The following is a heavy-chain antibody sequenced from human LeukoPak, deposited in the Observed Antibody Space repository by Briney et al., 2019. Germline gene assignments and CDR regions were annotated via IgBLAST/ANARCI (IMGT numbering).Heavy chain of an antibody. CDR2: IYYSGST. J-gene: IGHJ3*02. CDR3: ARDLGVMVRAFDI. V-gene: IGHV4-59*01. D-gene: IGHD5-18*01. Sequence: SETLSLSCTVSGGSISSYYWRWIRQPPGKRLEWIGYIYYSGSTSYNPSLKSRVTISVDTSKNQISLKLSSVTAADTAVYYCARDLGVMVRAFDIWGQGTMVTVSS. CDR1: GGSISSYY.